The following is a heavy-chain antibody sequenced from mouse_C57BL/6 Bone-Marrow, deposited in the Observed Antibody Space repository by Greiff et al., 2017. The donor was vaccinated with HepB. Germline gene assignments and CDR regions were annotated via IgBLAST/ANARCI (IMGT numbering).Heavy chain of an antibody. CDR1: GFNIKDDY. Sequence: EVQLQQSGAELVRPGASVKLSCTASGFNIKDDYMHWVKQRPEQGLEWIGSIDPENGDTEYASKFQGKATITADTSSNTAYLQLSSLTSEDTAVYYCTGEFITTVVDPFYAMDYWGQGTSVTVSS. CDR3: TGEFITTVVDPFYAMDY. D-gene: IGHD1-1*01. V-gene: IGHV14-4*01. CDR2: IDPENGDT. J-gene: IGHJ4*01.